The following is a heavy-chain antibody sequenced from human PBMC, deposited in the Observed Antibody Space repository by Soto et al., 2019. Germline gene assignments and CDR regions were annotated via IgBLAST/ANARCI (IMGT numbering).Heavy chain of an antibody. CDR3: TRDGPIRGLLELHVNYSDY. CDR2: ISSSERSSST. J-gene: IGHJ4*02. D-gene: IGHD1-7*01. V-gene: IGHV3-23*01. CDR1: GFSFVRYA. Sequence: EVELLESGGTLVQPGGSLRLSCSAYGFSFVRYARSWVRQAPGKGLEWIATISSSERSSSTYYIEAVNGRFTISRDDSNNVLFLEMKNIRTEDTGLYYCTRDGPIRGLLELHVNYSDYWGRGTHVAVAS.